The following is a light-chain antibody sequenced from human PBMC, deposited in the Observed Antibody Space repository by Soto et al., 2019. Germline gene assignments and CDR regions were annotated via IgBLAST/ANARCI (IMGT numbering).Light chain of an antibody. Sequence: DIPLTQSPSFLSASVGDRVSITCRASQDIGTYLAWYQQKPGQAPRLLIYASSTLESGVSSRFSGRESGTEFTLTVNSLQPEDFATYYCQHLKTYPPSFGGGTKVE. CDR2: ASS. J-gene: IGKJ4*01. CDR1: QDIGTY. CDR3: QHLKTYPPS. V-gene: IGKV1-9*01.